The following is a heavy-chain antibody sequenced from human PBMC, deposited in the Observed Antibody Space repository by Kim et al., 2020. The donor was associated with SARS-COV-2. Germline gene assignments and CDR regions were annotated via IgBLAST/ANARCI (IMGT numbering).Heavy chain of an antibody. V-gene: IGHV5-10-1*01. CDR2: IDLSDSYA. CDR3: ARHGHEYSTSSYYYYGMDV. Sequence: GESLKISCKGSGYSFTSYWISWVRQMPGKGLEWMGRIDLSDSYAKYSPSFQGHVTISADKSISTAYLQWSSLKASDTAMYYCARHGHEYSTSSYYYYGMDVWVLGTTVTVSS. J-gene: IGHJ6*02. D-gene: IGHD6-6*01. CDR1: GYSFTSYW.